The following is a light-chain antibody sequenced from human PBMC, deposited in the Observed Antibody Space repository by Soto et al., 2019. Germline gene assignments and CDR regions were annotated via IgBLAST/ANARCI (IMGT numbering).Light chain of an antibody. CDR3: SAYTVSRTYV. V-gene: IGLV2-14*03. CDR2: NVY. Sequence: QSVLTKPPSASGSPGQSITISCTGTSSNVGAYNFVSWHQQHPGKAPKLMVYNVYDRPSGISYRFSGSKSGNTASLTISGLQGEDEADYYCSAYTVSRTYVFGTGTKVTVL. J-gene: IGLJ1*01. CDR1: SSNVGAYNF.